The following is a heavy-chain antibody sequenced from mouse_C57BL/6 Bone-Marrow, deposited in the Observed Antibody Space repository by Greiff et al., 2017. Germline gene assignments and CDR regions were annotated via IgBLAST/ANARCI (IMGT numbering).Heavy chain of an antibody. CDR1: GFNIKDDY. CDR3: TTGQDGDWDGYFDD. V-gene: IGHV14-4*01. J-gene: IGHJ2*01. Sequence: EVQLQQSGAELVRPGASVKLSCTASGFNIKDDYMHWVKQRPEQGLEWIGWIDPENGDTEYASKFQGKATITADTSSNTAYLQLSSLTSEDTAVYYCTTGQDGDWDGYFDDWGKGTTLTVSS. CDR2: IDPENGDT. D-gene: IGHD4-1*01.